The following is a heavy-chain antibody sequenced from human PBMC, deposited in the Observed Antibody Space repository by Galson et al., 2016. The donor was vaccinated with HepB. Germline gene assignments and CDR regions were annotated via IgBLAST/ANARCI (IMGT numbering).Heavy chain of an antibody. V-gene: IGHV4-59*01. Sequence: SETLSLTCTVSGDSISSYSWTWIRQPPGKGLEWIGYISNSGSTNYNPSLKSRVTISVDTSKHQFSLNLISVTAADTAVYYCARVLSGDPPYDACGVDVWGQGTTVTVSS. J-gene: IGHJ6*02. CDR1: GDSISSYS. CDR3: ARVLSGDPPYDACGVDV. CDR2: ISNSGST. D-gene: IGHD4-17*01.